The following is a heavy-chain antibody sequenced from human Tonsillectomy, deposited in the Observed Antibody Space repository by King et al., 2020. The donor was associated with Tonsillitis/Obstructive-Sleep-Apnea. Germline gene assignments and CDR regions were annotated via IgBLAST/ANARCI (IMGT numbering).Heavy chain of an antibody. V-gene: IGHV1-18*01. CDR2: ISAYNGNT. CDR3: ARVDYGSRGYYSGFDF. J-gene: IGHJ4*02. Sequence: VQLVESGTEVKKPGASVKVSCKASGYTFTSYGIGWVRQAPGQGLEWMGWISAYNGNTNYAQKFQGRVTMTTDTSTSTAYMELRSLRSDDTAVYYCARVDYGSRGYYSGFDFWGQGTLVTVSS. D-gene: IGHD3-22*01. CDR1: GYTFTSYG.